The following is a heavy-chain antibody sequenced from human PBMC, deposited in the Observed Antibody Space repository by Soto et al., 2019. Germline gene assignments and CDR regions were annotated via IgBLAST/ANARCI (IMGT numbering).Heavy chain of an antibody. CDR2: MYDSRNT. CDR1: GDSISSSSSY. Sequence: ETLSLTCRVSGDSISSSSSYWGWIRQPPGKGLEWIGTMYDSRNTQYKSSLKSRVSISADRSKNHFSLRLSSVTAADTAVYYCATLDCSGGRCYRPLDSWFDPWGQGTPVTVYS. CDR3: ATLDCSGGRCYRPLDSWFDP. V-gene: IGHV4-39*02. D-gene: IGHD2-15*01. J-gene: IGHJ5*02.